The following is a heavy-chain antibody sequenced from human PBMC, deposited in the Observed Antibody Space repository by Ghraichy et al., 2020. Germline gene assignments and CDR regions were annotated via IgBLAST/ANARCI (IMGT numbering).Heavy chain of an antibody. J-gene: IGHJ6*02. D-gene: IGHD3-10*01. Sequence: ASVKVSCKASGYTFTSYGISWVRQAPGQGLEWMGWISAYNGNTNYAQKLQGRVTMTTDTSTSTAYMELRSLRSDDTAVYYCARPYPKVTYGTYYYYGMDVWGQGTTVTVSS. CDR3: ARPYPKVTYGTYYYYGMDV. V-gene: IGHV1-18*04. CDR2: ISAYNGNT. CDR1: GYTFTSYG.